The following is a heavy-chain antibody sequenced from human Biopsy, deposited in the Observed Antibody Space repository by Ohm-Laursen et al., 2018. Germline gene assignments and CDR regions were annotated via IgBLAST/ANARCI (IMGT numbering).Heavy chain of an antibody. CDR1: GYSFTSYY. CDR3: ARNTGWYGDLYYFDY. V-gene: IGHV1-46*01. Sequence: SSVKVSCKASGYSFTSYYMHWVRQTPGQGLEWMGMINPSGSTTSYPQIFQGRVTMTRDTSKSTVYMELSSLRSADTAVYFCARNTGWYGDLYYFDYWGQGTLVTVSS. D-gene: IGHD6-19*01. J-gene: IGHJ4*02. CDR2: INPSGSTT.